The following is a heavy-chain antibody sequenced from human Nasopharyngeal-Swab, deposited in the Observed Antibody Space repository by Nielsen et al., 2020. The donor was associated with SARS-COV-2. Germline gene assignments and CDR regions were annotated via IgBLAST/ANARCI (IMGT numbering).Heavy chain of an antibody. D-gene: IGHD6-13*01. J-gene: IGHJ6*02. CDR3: ARESIAAAGPGMDV. Sequence: GESLKISCAASGFIFSSYWMHWVRQAPGKGLAWVSRIKSDGSSTSYADSVKGRFTISRDNAKNTLFLQMNSLRAEDTAVYYCARESIAAAGPGMDVWGQGTTVTVSS. CDR1: GFIFSSYW. V-gene: IGHV3-74*01. CDR2: IKSDGSST.